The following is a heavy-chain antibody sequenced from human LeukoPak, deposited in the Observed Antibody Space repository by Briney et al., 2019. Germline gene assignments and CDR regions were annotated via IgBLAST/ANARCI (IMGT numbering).Heavy chain of an antibody. CDR3: ARGLGHYGSGSYYTP. CDR1: GGSFSGYY. Sequence: SETLSLTCAVYGGSFSGYYWSWIRQPPGKGRGWIGEINHSGSTNDNPSLKSRVTISVDTSKNQFSLKLSSVTAADTAVYYCARGLGHYGSGSYYTPWGQGTLVTVSS. D-gene: IGHD3-10*01. CDR2: INHSGST. V-gene: IGHV4-34*01. J-gene: IGHJ5*02.